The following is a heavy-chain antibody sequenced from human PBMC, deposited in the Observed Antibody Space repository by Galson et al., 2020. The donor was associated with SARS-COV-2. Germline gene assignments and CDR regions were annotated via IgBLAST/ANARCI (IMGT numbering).Heavy chain of an antibody. CDR2: IYHSGST. CDR3: ARDSSDILTGSYYMDV. J-gene: IGHJ6*03. V-gene: IGHV4-4*02. Sequence: SETLSLTCAVSGGSISSSNWWSWVRQPPGKGLEWIGEIYHSGSTNYNPSLKSRVTISVDKSKNQFSLKLSSVTAADTAVYYCARDSSDILTGSYYMDVWGKGTTVTVSS. CDR1: GGSISSSNW. D-gene: IGHD3-9*01.